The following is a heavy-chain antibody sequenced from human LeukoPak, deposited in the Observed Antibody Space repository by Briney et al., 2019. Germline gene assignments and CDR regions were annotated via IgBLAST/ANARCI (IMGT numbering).Heavy chain of an antibody. CDR1: GYTFTSYA. V-gene: IGHV1-2*02. D-gene: IGHD3-22*01. J-gene: IGHJ3*02. Sequence: ASVKVSCKASGYTFTSYAMNWVRQAPGQGLEWMGWINPNSGGTNYAQKFQGRVTMTRDTSISTAYMELSRLRSDDTAVYYCATHDYDSLDDAFDIWGQGTMVTVSS. CDR3: ATHDYDSLDDAFDI. CDR2: INPNSGGT.